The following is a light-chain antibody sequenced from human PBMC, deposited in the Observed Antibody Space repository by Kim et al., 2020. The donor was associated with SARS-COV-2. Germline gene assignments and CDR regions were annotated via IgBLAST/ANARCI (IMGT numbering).Light chain of an antibody. Sequence: VSPGQTTSITCSGDKLGDKYACWYQQKPGQSPVLVIYQDSKRPSGIPERFSGSNSGNTATLTISGTQAMDEADYYCQAWDSSTAVFGGGTQLTVL. V-gene: IGLV3-1*01. J-gene: IGLJ2*01. CDR3: QAWDSSTAV. CDR2: QDS. CDR1: KLGDKY.